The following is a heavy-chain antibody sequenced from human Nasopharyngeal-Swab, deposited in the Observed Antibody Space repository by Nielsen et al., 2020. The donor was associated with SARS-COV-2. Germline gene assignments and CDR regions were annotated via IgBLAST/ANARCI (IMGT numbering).Heavy chain of an antibody. Sequence: WIRQPPGKGLEWVSSISDSGSDTYYADSVKGRLTISRDNSKNTLYLQMSSLRAEDTAVYYCAKLIAVTGTDDYWGQGTQVTVSS. CDR2: ISDSGSDT. D-gene: IGHD6-19*01. J-gene: IGHJ4*02. V-gene: IGHV3-23*01. CDR3: AKLIAVTGTDDY.